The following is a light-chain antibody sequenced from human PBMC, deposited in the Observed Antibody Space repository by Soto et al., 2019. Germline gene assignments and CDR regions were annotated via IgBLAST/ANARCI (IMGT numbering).Light chain of an antibody. J-gene: IGKJ4*01. Sequence: EIVLTQSPATLSLSPGERATLSCRASQSVSSYLAWYQQKPGQAPRLLIYDASTRATGIPARFSGSGSGTDFTLTISSLEPEAFAVYYCQQRSNWPPVLTFGGGTKVEI. CDR1: QSVSSY. CDR2: DAS. CDR3: QQRSNWPPVLT. V-gene: IGKV3-11*01.